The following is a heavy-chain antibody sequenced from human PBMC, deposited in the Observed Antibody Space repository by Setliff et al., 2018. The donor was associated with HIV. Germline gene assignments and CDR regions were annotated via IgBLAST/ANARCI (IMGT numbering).Heavy chain of an antibody. J-gene: IGHJ6*03. V-gene: IGHV4-34*01. CDR2: INHSGST. CDR3: ARGPPAEYYYYYMDV. Sequence: SETLSLTCAVYGGSFSGYSWGWIRQPPGKGLEWIGEINHSGSTNYNPSLKSRVTISVDTSKRQFSLNLTSVTAADTAVYYCARGPPAEYYYYYMDVWDKGTTVTVSS. CDR1: GGSFSGYS.